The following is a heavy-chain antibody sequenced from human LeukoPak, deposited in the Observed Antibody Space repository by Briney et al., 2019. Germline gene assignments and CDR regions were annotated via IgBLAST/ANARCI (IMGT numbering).Heavy chain of an antibody. CDR1: GYIFTNYW. CDR3: ARCCPSGRTHDF. J-gene: IGHJ4*02. D-gene: IGHD2-15*01. V-gene: IGHV5-51*01. CDR2: IYPGDPDT. Sequence: GESLKISCKASGYIFTNYWIGWVRQMPGKGLEWMAIIYPGDPDTRYSPSFQGQVTISADKSISTVYLQWSSLKASDTAMYYCARCCPSGRTHDFWGQGSLVTVSS.